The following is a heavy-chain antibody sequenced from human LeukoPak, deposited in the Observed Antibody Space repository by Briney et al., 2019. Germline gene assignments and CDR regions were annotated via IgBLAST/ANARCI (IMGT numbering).Heavy chain of an antibody. Sequence: ASVKVSCKASGYTFTDYFLHLLRQAPGQGLDWMGWINPKTGATNYAQRFQGRVTMTRDSSITTGNMELNRLTSDDTALSYCARAYAYGCFVPWRQGTLVTVSS. V-gene: IGHV1-2*02. CDR1: GYTFTDYF. D-gene: IGHD2-2*01. CDR3: ARAYAYGCFVP. CDR2: INPKTGAT. J-gene: IGHJ5*02.